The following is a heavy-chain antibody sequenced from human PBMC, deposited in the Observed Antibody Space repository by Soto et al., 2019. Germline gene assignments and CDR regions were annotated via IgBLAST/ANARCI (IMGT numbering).Heavy chain of an antibody. V-gene: IGHV3-30-3*01. D-gene: IGHD6-19*01. CDR3: ARDQEAVAGPFDY. CDR2: ISYDGSNK. J-gene: IGHJ4*02. CDR1: GFTFSSYA. Sequence: GGSLRLSCAASGFTFSSYAMHWVRQAPGKGLEWVAVISYDGSNKYYADSVKGRFTISRDNSKNTLYLQMNSLRAEDTAVYYCARDQEAVAGPFDYWGQGTLVTVSS.